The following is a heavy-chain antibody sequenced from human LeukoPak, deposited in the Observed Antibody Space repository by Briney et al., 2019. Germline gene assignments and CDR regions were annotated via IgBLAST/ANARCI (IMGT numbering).Heavy chain of an antibody. CDR1: GYTFTNYL. CDR3: ARHPDKNHYDDGGPDAFDI. J-gene: IGHJ3*02. Sequence: PGESLKISCKGSGYTFTNYLIGWVRQMPGKGLECMGVIYPGDSKTIYSPSFEGQVTISADKSISTAYLQWSSLMASDTAMYYCARHPDKNHYDDGGPDAFDIWGQGTMVTVSS. D-gene: IGHD3-22*01. CDR2: IYPGDSKT. V-gene: IGHV5-51*01.